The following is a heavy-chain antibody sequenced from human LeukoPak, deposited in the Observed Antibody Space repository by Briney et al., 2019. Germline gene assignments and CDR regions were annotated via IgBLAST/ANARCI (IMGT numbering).Heavy chain of an antibody. CDR1: GYTFTINH. CDR3: AKLATSDTGETY. V-gene: IGHV1-46*01. J-gene: IGHJ4*02. Sequence: ASVKVSCKASGYTFTINHIHWVRQAPGQGLEWMGVINPSGDSTTCAQNFQGRVTMTRDTSTSTVYMELRSLRSEDTAIYYCAKLATSDTGETYWGQGTLVTVSS. D-gene: IGHD3-16*01. CDR2: INPSGDST.